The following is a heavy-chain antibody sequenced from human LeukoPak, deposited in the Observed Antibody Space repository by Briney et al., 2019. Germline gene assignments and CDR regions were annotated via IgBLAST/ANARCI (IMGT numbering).Heavy chain of an antibody. Sequence: SETLSLTCAVYGGSFSGYSWNWIRQSPEKGLEWIGEINDSGSTNYNPSLKGRVTMSIDTSKNQFSLKLNSVIAADTAVYYCASVYLYGMDVWGQGTTVTVSS. CDR3: ASVYLYGMDV. CDR2: INDSGST. CDR1: GGSFSGYS. J-gene: IGHJ6*02. D-gene: IGHD2-8*01. V-gene: IGHV4-34*01.